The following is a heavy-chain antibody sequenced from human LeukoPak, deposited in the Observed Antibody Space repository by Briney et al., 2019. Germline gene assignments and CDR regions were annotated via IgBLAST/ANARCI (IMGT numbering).Heavy chain of an antibody. CDR3: ARGRVEIMVYAASSNWFDP. V-gene: IGHV4-34*01. J-gene: IGHJ5*02. D-gene: IGHD2-8*01. CDR2: INHSGST. Sequence: SENLSLTCAVYGVSFSGYYWSWIPQPPGKGLEWIGDINHSGSTNYNPSLKSRVTISVDTSKNQFALKLSSVTAADTAVYYCARGRVEIMVYAASSNWFDPWGQGTLVTVSS. CDR1: GVSFSGYY.